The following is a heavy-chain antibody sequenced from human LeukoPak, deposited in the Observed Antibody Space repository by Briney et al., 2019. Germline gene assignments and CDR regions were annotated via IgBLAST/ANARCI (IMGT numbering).Heavy chain of an antibody. CDR3: ARRVGSSWQFDF. CDR2: IYPGDSDT. D-gene: IGHD6-13*01. V-gene: IGHV5-51*01. Sequence: GESRKISCMVSGYTFTNYWIGWVRQMPGKGLEWMGIIYPGDSDTRYSPSFQGQVTISADKSITTAYLQWSSLKASDTAVYYCARRVGSSWQFDFWGQGTMVTVSS. CDR1: GYTFTNYW. J-gene: IGHJ4*02.